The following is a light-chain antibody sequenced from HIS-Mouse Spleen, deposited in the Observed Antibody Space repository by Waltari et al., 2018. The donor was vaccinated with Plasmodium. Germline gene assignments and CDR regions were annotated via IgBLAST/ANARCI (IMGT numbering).Light chain of an antibody. Sequence: SYELTQPPSVSGSPGQTARVPWSGHGLPEKSAYWYQQKSGQAPVLVIYEDSKRPPGIPERVSRSSSGTMATLTISGAQLEDEADYYCYSTDSSGNHRVFGGGTKLTVL. J-gene: IGLJ3*02. V-gene: IGLV3-10*01. CDR1: GLPEKS. CDR3: YSTDSSGNHRV. CDR2: EDS.